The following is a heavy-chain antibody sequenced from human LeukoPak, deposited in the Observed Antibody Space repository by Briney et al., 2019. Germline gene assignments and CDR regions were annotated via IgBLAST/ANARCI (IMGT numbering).Heavy chain of an antibody. J-gene: IGHJ4*02. V-gene: IGHV3-23*01. CDR3: AKTNRYISSWYDY. CDR1: GFPFNYYA. CDR2: ISGGGDST. D-gene: IGHD6-13*01. Sequence: PGGSLRLSCAASGFPFNYYAMTWVRQAPGMGLEWGSAISGGGDSTYYADSVKGRFTISRDNSKNTLYLQMNTLRADDTAIYYCAKTNRYISSWYDYWGQGTLVTVSS.